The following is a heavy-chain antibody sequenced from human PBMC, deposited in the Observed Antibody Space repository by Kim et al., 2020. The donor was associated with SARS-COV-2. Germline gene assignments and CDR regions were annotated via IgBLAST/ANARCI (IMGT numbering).Heavy chain of an antibody. CDR3: AKNENSGYDYRAFDI. V-gene: IGHV3-23*01. J-gene: IGHJ3*02. Sequence: GGSLRLSCVASGVTFSSYAMIWVRQAPGKGLEWVSAINAGGGSTYYADSVKGRFTISRDNSRNTLYLQMNSLRVEDTAVYYCAKNENSGYDYRAFDIWG. D-gene: IGHD5-12*01. CDR2: INAGGGST. CDR1: GVTFSSYA.